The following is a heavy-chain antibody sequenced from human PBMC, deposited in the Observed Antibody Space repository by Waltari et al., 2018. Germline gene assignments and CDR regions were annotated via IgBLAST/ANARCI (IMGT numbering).Heavy chain of an antibody. CDR1: GGSIRSYY. CDR3: ARDSSGYGY. V-gene: IGHV4-59*12. Sequence: QVQLQESGPGLVKPSETLSLTCTVSGGSIRSYYWSWVRQPPGKGLEWIGYIYYSGSTHYNPSLKSRVTISVDTSKNQFSLKLSSVTAADTAVYYCARDSSGYGYWGQGTLVTVSS. D-gene: IGHD3-22*01. CDR2: IYYSGST. J-gene: IGHJ4*02.